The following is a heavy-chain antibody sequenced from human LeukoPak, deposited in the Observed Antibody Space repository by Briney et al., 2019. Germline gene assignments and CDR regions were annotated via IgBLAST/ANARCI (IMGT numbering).Heavy chain of an antibody. V-gene: IGHV3-23*01. Sequence: PGGSLRLSCAASRFTFSSYAMSWVRQAPGKGLEWVSAISGSGGSTYYADSVKGRFTISRDNSKNTLYLQMNSLRAEDTAVYYCASLFTMVRGVIVDYWGQGTLVTVSS. CDR3: ASLFTMVRGVIVDY. D-gene: IGHD3-10*01. J-gene: IGHJ4*02. CDR2: ISGSGGST. CDR1: RFTFSSYA.